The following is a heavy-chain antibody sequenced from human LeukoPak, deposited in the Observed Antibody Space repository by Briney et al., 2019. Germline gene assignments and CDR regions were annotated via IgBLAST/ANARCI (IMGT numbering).Heavy chain of an antibody. D-gene: IGHD3/OR15-3a*01. J-gene: IGHJ4*02. Sequence: GGSLRLSCAASGFTVGSYCMSWVRQAPGKGLECVSVIYSGGSTYYADSVKGRFTISRDNSDNTLYLQMNSLRAEDTAVYYCARDRTGYCDYWGQGTLVTVSS. CDR2: IYSGGST. CDR3: ARDRTGYCDY. V-gene: IGHV3-66*01. CDR1: GFTVGSYC.